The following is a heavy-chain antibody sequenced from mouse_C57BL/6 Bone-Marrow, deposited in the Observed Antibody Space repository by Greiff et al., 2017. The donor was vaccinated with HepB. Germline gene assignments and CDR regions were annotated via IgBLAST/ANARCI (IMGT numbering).Heavy chain of an antibody. J-gene: IGHJ2*01. CDR1: GYTFTDYY. CDR2: INPNNGGT. V-gene: IGHV1-26*01. D-gene: IGHD2-1*01. CDR3: ARGGNGNDY. Sequence: EVQLQQSGPELVKPGASVKISCKASGYTFTDYYMNWVKQSHGKSLEWIGDINPNNGGTSYNQKFKGKATLTVDKSSSTAYMELRSLTSEDSAVYYCARGGNGNDYWGQGTTLTVSS.